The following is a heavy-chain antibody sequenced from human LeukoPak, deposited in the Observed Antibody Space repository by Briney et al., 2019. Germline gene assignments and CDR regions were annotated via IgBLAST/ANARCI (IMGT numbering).Heavy chain of an antibody. CDR3: ARGRYCSSTSCYGMVDY. Sequence: PSETLSLTCAVYGVSFSGYYWSWLRQPPGKGLEWIGEINHSGSTNYNPSLKSRVTISVDTSKNQFSLKLSSVTAADTAVYYCARGRYCSSTSCYGMVDYWGQGTLVTVSS. V-gene: IGHV4-34*01. CDR2: INHSGST. D-gene: IGHD2-2*01. J-gene: IGHJ4*02. CDR1: GVSFSGYY.